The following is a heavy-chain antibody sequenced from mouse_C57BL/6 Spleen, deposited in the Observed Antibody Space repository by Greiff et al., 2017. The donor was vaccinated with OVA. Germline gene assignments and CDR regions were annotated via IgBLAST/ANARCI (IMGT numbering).Heavy chain of an antibody. V-gene: IGHV14-1*01. CDR1: GFNIKDYY. D-gene: IGHD2-1*01. CDR3: TTGNYHAMDY. J-gene: IGHJ4*01. CDR2: IDPEAGDT. Sequence: EVKLVESGAELVRPGASVKLSCTASGFNIKDYYMHWVKQRPEQGLEWIGRIDPEAGDTEYAPKFQGKATRTADTSSNTAYLQLSSLTSEDTAVYYCTTGNYHAMDYWGQGTSVTVSS.